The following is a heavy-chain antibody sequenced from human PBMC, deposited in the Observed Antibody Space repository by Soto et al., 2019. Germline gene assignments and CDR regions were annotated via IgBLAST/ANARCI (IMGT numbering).Heavy chain of an antibody. D-gene: IGHD5-12*01. V-gene: IGHV4-39*01. CDR2: VHYRGST. J-gene: IGHJ4*02. CDR3: ARGIGYYFDS. Sequence: PSETLSLTCTVSGGSISSSSFFWGWIRQPPGKGLEWIGNVHYRGSTYYNASLTSRVTISVDTSKNQFSLKPSSVTAADSAVYSCARGIGYYFDSWGQGTLVTVSS. CDR1: GGSISSSSFF.